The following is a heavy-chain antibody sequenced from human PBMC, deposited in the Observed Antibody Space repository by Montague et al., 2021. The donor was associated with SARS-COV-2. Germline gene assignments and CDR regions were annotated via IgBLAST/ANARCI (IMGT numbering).Heavy chain of an antibody. Sequence: CAISGDSVSINSAAWNWIRQSPSRGLEWLGRTYYKSRWYNDYAVSLRSRITINADTSKNQFSLQLNSVTPEDTGVYYCARDATMIRGVRRDYYYDYGMDVWGPGTTVTVSS. CDR1: GDSVSINSAA. D-gene: IGHD3-10*01. J-gene: IGHJ6*02. V-gene: IGHV6-1*01. CDR2: TYYKSRWYN. CDR3: ARDATMIRGVRRDYYYDYGMDV.